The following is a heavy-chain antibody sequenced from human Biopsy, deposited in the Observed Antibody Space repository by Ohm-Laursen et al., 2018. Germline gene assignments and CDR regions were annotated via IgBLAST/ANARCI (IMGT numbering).Heavy chain of an antibody. CDR1: SYTFTDYN. V-gene: IGHV1-2*02. CDR3: ARDPLNGHKHFDY. J-gene: IGHJ4*02. D-gene: IGHD2-8*01. Sequence: ASVKFSCKVSSYTFTDYNIHWMRQAPGQGLEWLGYINCKTGATNYAQKFQGTVTMTRDTSISTAYLALGSLRSADTAIYYCARDPLNGHKHFDYWGQGSLVTVSS. CDR2: INCKTGAT.